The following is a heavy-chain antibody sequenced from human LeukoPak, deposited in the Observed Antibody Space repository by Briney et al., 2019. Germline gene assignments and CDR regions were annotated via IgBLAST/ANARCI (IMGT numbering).Heavy chain of an antibody. Sequence: VASVTVSCTASGYTFSSYGISWVRQAPGQGLEWMGWISAYNGNTNYAQKLQGRVTMTTDTSTSTAYMELRSLRSEDTAVYYCAGFTMVRGVIITNYYYYYGMDVWGQGTTVTVSS. J-gene: IGHJ6*02. CDR2: ISAYNGNT. D-gene: IGHD3-10*01. CDR1: GYTFSSYG. CDR3: AGFTMVRGVIITNYYYYYGMDV. V-gene: IGHV1-18*01.